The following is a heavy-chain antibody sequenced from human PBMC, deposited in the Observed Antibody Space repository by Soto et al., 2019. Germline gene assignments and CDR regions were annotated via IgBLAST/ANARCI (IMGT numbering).Heavy chain of an antibody. D-gene: IGHD6-19*01. V-gene: IGHV3-23*01. CDR2: MSGSGGTA. CDR3: TKNARQGAVAGPNWFDP. CDR1: GFTFGSYA. J-gene: IGHJ5*02. Sequence: GSLRLSCAASGFTFGSYAMSWVRQAPGKGLEWVSAMSGSGGTADDADSVKGRFTISRDNSKNPLYVHMNSLRVEDTAVYYCTKNARQGAVAGPNWFDPWGKGTLVNVSS.